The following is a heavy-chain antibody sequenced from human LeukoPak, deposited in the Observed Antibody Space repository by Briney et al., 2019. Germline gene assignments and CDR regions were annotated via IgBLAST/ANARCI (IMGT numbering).Heavy chain of an antibody. V-gene: IGHV4-59*08. CDR3: ARQGCSGGSCYSPDTRYAFDI. D-gene: IGHD2-15*01. CDR1: GGSISSYY. CDR2: IYYSGST. J-gene: IGHJ3*02. Sequence: SETLSLTYTVSGGSISSYYWSWIRHPPGKGLEWIGYIYYSGSTNYNPSLKSRVTISVDTSKNQFSLKLSSVTAADTAVYYCARQGCSGGSCYSPDTRYAFDIWGQGTMVTVSS.